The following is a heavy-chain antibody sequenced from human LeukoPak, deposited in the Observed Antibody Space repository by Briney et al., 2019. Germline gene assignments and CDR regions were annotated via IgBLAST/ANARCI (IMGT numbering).Heavy chain of an antibody. D-gene: IGHD3-3*01. Sequence: SETLSLTCTVSGGSISSYSWSWIRQPPGKGLEWIGYIYYSGSTNYNPSLESRVTISVDTSKNQFSLKLSSVTAADTAVYYCARAPEGHGYYFDYWGPRALVTASS. J-gene: IGHJ4*02. CDR3: ARAPEGHGYYFDY. CDR2: IYYSGST. V-gene: IGHV4-59*12. CDR1: GGSISSYS.